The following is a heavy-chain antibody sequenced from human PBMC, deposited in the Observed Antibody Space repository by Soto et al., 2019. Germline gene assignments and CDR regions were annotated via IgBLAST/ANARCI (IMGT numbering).Heavy chain of an antibody. CDR2: TSYDGNNK. CDR1: GFTFGNYG. Sequence: GGSLRLSCTVSGFTFGNYGMHWVRQAPGKGLEWVASTSYDGNNKYYADSLKGRFTISRDNSKKMVYLQMTSLGPEDTAVYYCAKGGGSARDFDYWGQRALVTVSS. D-gene: IGHD1-26*01. V-gene: IGHV3-30*18. J-gene: IGHJ4*02. CDR3: AKGGGSARDFDY.